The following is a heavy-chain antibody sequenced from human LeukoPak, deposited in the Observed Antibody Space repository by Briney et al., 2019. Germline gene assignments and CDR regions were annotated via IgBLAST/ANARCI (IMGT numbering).Heavy chain of an antibody. J-gene: IGHJ5*02. CDR3: ARSGSSGSYYNWFDP. CDR2: IIPIFDTA. D-gene: IGHD3-10*01. V-gene: IGHV1-69*05. CDR1: GGTFSSYA. Sequence: SVKVSCKASGGTFSSYAISWVRQAPGQGLEWMGGIIPIFDTANYAQKFQGRVTITTDESTSTAYMELSSLRSEDTAVYYCARSGSSGSYYNWFDPWGQGTLVTVSS.